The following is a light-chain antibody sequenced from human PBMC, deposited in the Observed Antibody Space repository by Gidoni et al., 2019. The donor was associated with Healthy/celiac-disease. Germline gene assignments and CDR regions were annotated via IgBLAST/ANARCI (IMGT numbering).Light chain of an antibody. CDR1: SRDVGSYNL. J-gene: IGLJ2*01. CDR2: EVS. CDR3: CSYAGSSTYVV. Sequence: QSALTQPASVSGPPGPSITISCTGTSRDVGSYNLVSWYQQHPGKAPKLMIYEVSKRPSGVSNRFSGSKSGNTASLTISGLQAEDEADYYCCSYAGSSTYVVFGGGTKLTVL. V-gene: IGLV2-23*02.